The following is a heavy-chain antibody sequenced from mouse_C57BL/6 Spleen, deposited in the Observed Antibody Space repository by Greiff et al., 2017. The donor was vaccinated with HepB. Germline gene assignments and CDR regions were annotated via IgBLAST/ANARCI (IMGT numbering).Heavy chain of an antibody. V-gene: IGHV1-52*01. D-gene: IGHD2-4*01. CDR1: GYTFTSYW. J-gene: IGHJ1*03. CDR3: ARRDYGGWYFDV. Sequence: QVQLQQPGAELVRPGSSVKLSCKASGYTFTSYWMHWVKQRPIQGLEWIGNIDPSDSETHYNQKFKDKATLTVDKSSSTAYMQLSSLTSEDSAVYYCARRDYGGWYFDVWGTGTTVTVSS. CDR2: IDPSDSET.